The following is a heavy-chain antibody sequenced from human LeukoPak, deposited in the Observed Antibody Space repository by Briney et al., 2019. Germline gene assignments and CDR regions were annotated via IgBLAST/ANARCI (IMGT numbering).Heavy chain of an antibody. D-gene: IGHD3-16*01. Sequence: PGRSLRLSCAASGFTFSSYSMHWVRQAPGKGLEWVSCISTRSSIIFYADSVKGRFTISRDNAKNSLYLQMNSLRAEDTAVYYCAREDDKAAYQLDFWGQGTLVTVSS. CDR1: GFTFSSYS. CDR2: ISTRSSII. V-gene: IGHV3-48*01. CDR3: AREDDKAAYQLDF. J-gene: IGHJ4*02.